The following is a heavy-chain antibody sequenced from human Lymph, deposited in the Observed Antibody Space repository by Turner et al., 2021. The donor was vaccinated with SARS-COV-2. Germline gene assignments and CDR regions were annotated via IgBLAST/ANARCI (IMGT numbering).Heavy chain of an antibody. CDR2: IWYDVSNK. Sequence: QVQLVESGGGVVQPGRSLGLSCAASGFTFSSYGLPWVRQAPGKGLEWVAVIWYDVSNKYYADSVKGRFTISRDNSKNTLYLQMNSLRAEDTAVYYCAREGAYGGNSGGFDYWGQGTLVTVSS. J-gene: IGHJ4*02. V-gene: IGHV3-33*01. CDR3: AREGAYGGNSGGFDY. D-gene: IGHD4-17*01. CDR1: GFTFSSYG.